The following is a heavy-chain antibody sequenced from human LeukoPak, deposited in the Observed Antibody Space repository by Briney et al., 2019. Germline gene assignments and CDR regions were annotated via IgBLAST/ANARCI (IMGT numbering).Heavy chain of an antibody. J-gene: IGHJ4*02. CDR2: IYSGGST. CDR1: GFTVSSNY. CDR3: ARSTPRRGFFDY. V-gene: IGHV3-66*01. Sequence: HPGGSLRLSCAASGFTVSSNYMSWVRQAPGKGLERVSVIYSGGSTYYADSVKGRFTISRDNSKNTLYLQMNSLRAEDTAVYYCARSTPRRGFFDYWGQGTLVTVSS.